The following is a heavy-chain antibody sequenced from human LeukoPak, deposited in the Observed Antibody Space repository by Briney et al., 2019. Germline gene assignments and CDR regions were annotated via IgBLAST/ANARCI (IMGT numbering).Heavy chain of an antibody. V-gene: IGHV3-30*02. CDR2: IRYDGSNK. J-gene: IGHJ4*02. Sequence: PGGSLRLSCATSGFTFSIYCMHWVRQAPGKGLEWVTFIRYDGSNKYYADSVKGRFTISRDKSKNTLYLKMNSLRAEDTAVYYCAKDFSVYYYDSRVFDYWGQGTLVTVSS. CDR1: GFTFSIYC. CDR3: AKDFSVYYYDSRVFDY. D-gene: IGHD3-22*01.